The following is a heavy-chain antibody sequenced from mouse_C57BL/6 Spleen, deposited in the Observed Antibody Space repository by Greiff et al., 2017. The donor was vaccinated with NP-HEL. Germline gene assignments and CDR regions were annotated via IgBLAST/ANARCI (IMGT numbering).Heavy chain of an antibody. D-gene: IGHD1-1*01. CDR1: GYTFTDYE. V-gene: IGHV1-15*01. CDR2: IDPETGGT. CDR3: TGGTTNYAMDY. Sequence: QVQLKQSGAELVRPGASVTLSCKASGYTFTDYEMHWVKQTPVHGLEWIGAIDPETGGTAYNQKFKGKAILTADKSSSTAYMELRSLTSEDSAVYYCTGGTTNYAMDYWGQGTSVTVSS. J-gene: IGHJ4*01.